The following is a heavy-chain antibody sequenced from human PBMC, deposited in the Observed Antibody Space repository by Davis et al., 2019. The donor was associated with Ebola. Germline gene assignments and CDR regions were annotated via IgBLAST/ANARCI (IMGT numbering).Heavy chain of an antibody. CDR2: INPNSGGT. D-gene: IGHD1-7*01. CDR1: GYTFTGYY. CDR3: ARASEELREDY. V-gene: IGHV1-2*06. Sequence: ASVKVSCKASGYTFTGYYMHWVRQAPGQGLEWMGRINPNSGGTNYAQKSQGRVTMTRDTSISKAYMELSRLRSDDTAVYYSARASEELREDYWGQGTLVTVSS. J-gene: IGHJ4*02.